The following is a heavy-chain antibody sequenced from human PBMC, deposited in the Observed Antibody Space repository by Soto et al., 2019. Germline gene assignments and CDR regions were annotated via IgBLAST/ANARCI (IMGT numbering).Heavy chain of an antibody. D-gene: IGHD3-3*01. CDR1: GFTFGTYG. J-gene: IGHJ4*02. CDR3: ARDVGPVTIFGEALSGYFDF. V-gene: IGHV3-7*03. Sequence: EVQLVESGGGLVQPGGSLRLSCAGSGFTFGTYGMSWVRQAPGKGLEWLASIKEDGSERYYLDSVKGRFTISRDNAKDSLSLQMNSLRGEDTAFYYCARDVGPVTIFGEALSGYFDFWGQGTLVTVSS. CDR2: IKEDGSER.